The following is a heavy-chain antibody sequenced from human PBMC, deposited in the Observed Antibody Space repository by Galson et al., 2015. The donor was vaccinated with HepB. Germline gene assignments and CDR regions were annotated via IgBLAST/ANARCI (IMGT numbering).Heavy chain of an antibody. Sequence: SLRLSCAASGFTFSSYSMNWVRQAPGKGLEWVSSISSSSSYIYYADSVKGRFTISRDNAKNSLYLQMNSLRAEDTAVYYCARDLGDCSSTSCYPIWFDPWGQGTLVTVSS. V-gene: IGHV3-21*01. CDR3: ARDLGDCSSTSCYPIWFDP. CDR1: GFTFSSYS. D-gene: IGHD2-2*01. J-gene: IGHJ5*02. CDR2: ISSSSSYI.